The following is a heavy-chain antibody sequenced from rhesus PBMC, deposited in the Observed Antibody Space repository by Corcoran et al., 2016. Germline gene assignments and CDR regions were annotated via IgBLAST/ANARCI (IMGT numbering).Heavy chain of an antibody. CDR1: GGSISGYYL. Sequence: QVQLQESGPGVVKPSETLSLTCAVSGGSISGYYLWSWIRQPPGKGLEWIGYILGGSWSPSYNPSLKRRVIISIDTSKNQFSLKLSSVTAADTAVYYCAREGDCTGSGCYGTFDYWGQGVLVTVSS. J-gene: IGHJ4*01. V-gene: IGHV4S7*01. CDR3: AREGDCTGSGCYGTFDY. D-gene: IGHD2-21*01. CDR2: ILGGSWSP.